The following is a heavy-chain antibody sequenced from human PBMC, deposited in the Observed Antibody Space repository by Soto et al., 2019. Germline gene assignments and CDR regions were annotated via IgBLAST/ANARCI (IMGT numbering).Heavy chain of an antibody. Sequence: ASLKVSCKASGYIFTGYYINWVRQAPGQGIEWMGWINPNTGDTNYAQKFQGSVTMTTDTSISTAYMELSRLRSDDTAVYYCARPYCGSNSCHNWFDSWGQGTLVTVSS. CDR3: ARPYCGSNSCHNWFDS. CDR2: INPNTGDT. V-gene: IGHV1-2*02. J-gene: IGHJ5*01. D-gene: IGHD2-2*01. CDR1: GYIFTGYY.